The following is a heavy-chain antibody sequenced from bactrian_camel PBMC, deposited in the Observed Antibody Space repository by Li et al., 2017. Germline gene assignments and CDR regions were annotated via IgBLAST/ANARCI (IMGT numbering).Heavy chain of an antibody. CDR1: GFTFGSDY. CDR3: AVRYLGCGLGAPEQYEYKF. J-gene: IGHJ4*01. V-gene: IGHV3S1*01. Sequence: HVQLVESGGGSVQAGGSLRLSCAASGFTFGSDYMNWVRHAPGKGLEWVSTIAAGGATTYYADSVKGRFTISQDDAKNTIYLQLNSLKAEDTAMYYCAVRYLGCGLGAPEQYEYKFWGQGTQVTVS. CDR2: IAAGGATT. D-gene: IGHD5*01.